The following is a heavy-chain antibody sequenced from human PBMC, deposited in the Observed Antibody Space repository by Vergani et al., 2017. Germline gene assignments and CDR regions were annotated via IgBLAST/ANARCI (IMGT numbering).Heavy chain of an antibody. CDR2: INPSGGST. CDR1: GYTFTGYY. D-gene: IGHD2-8*01. Sequence: QVQLVQSGAEVKKPGASVKVSCKASGYTFTGYYMHWVRQAPGQGLEWMGIINPSGGSTSYAQKFQGRVTMTRDTSTSTVYMELSSLRSEDTAVYYCARGSPSDIVLMVYANYYFDYWGQGTLVTVSS. CDR3: ARGSPSDIVLMVYANYYFDY. J-gene: IGHJ4*02. V-gene: IGHV1-46*03.